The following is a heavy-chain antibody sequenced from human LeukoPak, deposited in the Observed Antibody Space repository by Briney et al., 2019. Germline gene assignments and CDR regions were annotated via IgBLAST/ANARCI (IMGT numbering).Heavy chain of an antibody. CDR2: INTKGET. J-gene: IGHJ4*02. CDR3: ATSNDAKIAPFDH. CDR1: GVSMSAYQ. D-gene: IGHD2-21*01. V-gene: IGHV4-4*09. Sequence: SETLSLTCTVSGVSMSAYQRSWVRQSPEKGLEWIGCINTKGETSYNPSLKSRVTTSVDTSKSQFSLRLTSVTAADTAVYYCATSNDAKIAPFDHWGQGAPVTVSS.